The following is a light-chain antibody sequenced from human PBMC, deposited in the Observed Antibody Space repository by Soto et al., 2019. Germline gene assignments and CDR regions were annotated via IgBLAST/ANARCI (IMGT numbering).Light chain of an antibody. CDR1: QSISSY. V-gene: IGKV1-39*01. CDR3: QQSYSTLWT. Sequence: DIPMTQSPSSLSASVGDRVTITCRASQSISSYLNWYQQKPGKAPKLLIYAASSLQSGVPSRFSGSGAETDVAVTISSLQREDFATYYCQQSYSTLWTFGQGTKVEIK. CDR2: AAS. J-gene: IGKJ1*01.